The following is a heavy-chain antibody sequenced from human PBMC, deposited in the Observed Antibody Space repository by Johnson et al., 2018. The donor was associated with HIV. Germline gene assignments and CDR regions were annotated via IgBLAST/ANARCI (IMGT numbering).Heavy chain of an antibody. J-gene: IGHJ3*02. Sequence: QVQLVESGGGVVQPGGSLRLSCVASGFTFRSYGIHWVRQAPGNGLEWVAFMRYDGSKKYYAYSVKGRFTISRDNVRNTLHLQMNSLRVDDTALYYCAKGWRQRWPTGDGAFDIWGQGTMVTVSS. CDR2: MRYDGSKK. CDR1: GFTFRSYG. D-gene: IGHD6-25*01. CDR3: AKGWRQRWPTGDGAFDI. V-gene: IGHV3-30*02.